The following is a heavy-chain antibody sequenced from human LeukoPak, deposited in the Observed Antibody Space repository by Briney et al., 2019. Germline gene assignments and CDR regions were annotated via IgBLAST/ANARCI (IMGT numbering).Heavy chain of an antibody. CDR3: AKDMSGGYYTQYFDY. Sequence: GGSLRLSCAASGFTFDDYAMHWVRQAPGKGLEWVSGISWNSGSIGYADSVKGRFTISRDNARNSLYLQMNSLRAEDTALYYCAKDMSGGYYTQYFDYWGQGTLVTVSS. CDR2: ISWNSGSI. V-gene: IGHV3-9*01. D-gene: IGHD1-26*01. CDR1: GFTFDDYA. J-gene: IGHJ4*02.